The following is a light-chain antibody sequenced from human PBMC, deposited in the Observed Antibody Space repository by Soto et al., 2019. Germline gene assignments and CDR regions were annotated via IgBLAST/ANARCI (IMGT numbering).Light chain of an antibody. CDR2: DNN. Sequence: SVLTQPPSVSAAPGQKVTISCSGSSSNIGNNYVSWYQQLPGTAPKLLIYDNNKRPSGIPDRFSGSKSGNTASLTISGLQDEDEADYYCSSFAATHTYIFGTGTKVTVL. CDR1: SSNIGNNY. J-gene: IGLJ1*01. CDR3: SSFAATHTYI. V-gene: IGLV1-51*01.